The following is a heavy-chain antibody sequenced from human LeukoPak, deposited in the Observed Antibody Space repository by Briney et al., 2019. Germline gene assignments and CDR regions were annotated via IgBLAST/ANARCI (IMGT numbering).Heavy chain of an antibody. Sequence: ASVKVSCKASGYTFTSYYMHWVRQAPGQGLEWMGIINPSGGSTSYAQKFQGRVTMTRDTSTSTVYMELSSLRSEDTAVYYCAKTYCSSTSCPSFDYWGPGTLVTVSS. V-gene: IGHV1-46*01. CDR1: GYTFTSYY. D-gene: IGHD2-2*01. CDR2: INPSGGST. CDR3: AKTYCSSTSCPSFDY. J-gene: IGHJ4*02.